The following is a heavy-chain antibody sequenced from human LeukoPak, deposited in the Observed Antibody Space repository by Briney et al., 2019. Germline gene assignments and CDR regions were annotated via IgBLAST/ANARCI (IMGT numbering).Heavy chain of an antibody. Sequence: SETLSLTCAVYGGSFSGYYWSWIRQPPGKGLEWIGEINHSGSTNYNPSLKSRVTISVDTSKNQFSLKLGSVTAADTAVYYCARITVVTGSLDYWGQGTLVTVSS. CDR2: INHSGST. V-gene: IGHV4-34*01. J-gene: IGHJ4*02. D-gene: IGHD4-23*01. CDR1: GGSFSGYY. CDR3: ARITVVTGSLDY.